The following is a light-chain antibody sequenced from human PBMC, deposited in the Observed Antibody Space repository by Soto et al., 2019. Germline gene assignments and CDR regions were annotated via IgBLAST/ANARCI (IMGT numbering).Light chain of an antibody. Sequence: EIVLTQSPATLSLSPGERATLSCWASQSVSNYFVWYQQKPGQAPRLLIYDASKRATGIPARFSGSGSGTDFTLTISRLEPEDLAVYYCQQYGSSPLTFGGGTKVDIK. V-gene: IGKV3-11*01. CDR3: QQYGSSPLT. J-gene: IGKJ4*01. CDR2: DAS. CDR1: QSVSNY.